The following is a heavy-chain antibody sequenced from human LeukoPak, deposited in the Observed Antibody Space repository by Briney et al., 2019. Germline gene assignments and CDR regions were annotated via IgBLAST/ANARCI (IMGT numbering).Heavy chain of an antibody. CDR2: IYYSGST. Sequence: PSETLSLTCTVSGGSISSSSYYWGWIRQPPGKGLEWIGSIYYSGSTYYNPSLKSRVTISVDTSKNQFSLKLSSVTAADTAVSYCARHPYYDFWSGYQVLYFDYWGQGTLVTVSS. J-gene: IGHJ4*02. V-gene: IGHV4-39*01. CDR3: ARHPYYDFWSGYQVLYFDY. CDR1: GGSISSSSYY. D-gene: IGHD3-3*01.